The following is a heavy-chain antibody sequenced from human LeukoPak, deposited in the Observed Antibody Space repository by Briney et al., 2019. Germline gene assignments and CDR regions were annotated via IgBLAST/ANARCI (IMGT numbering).Heavy chain of an antibody. Sequence: GGSLRLSCAASGFSFSNYGMNWVRQAPGKGLEWVSAISRSGDSTYYAASVKGRFTISRDNSENTLFLQMNSLRVEDTAVFYCARDGFVGAADYWGQGTLVTVSS. D-gene: IGHD6-13*01. CDR1: GFSFSNYG. CDR2: ISRSGDST. V-gene: IGHV3-23*01. CDR3: ARDGFVGAADY. J-gene: IGHJ4*02.